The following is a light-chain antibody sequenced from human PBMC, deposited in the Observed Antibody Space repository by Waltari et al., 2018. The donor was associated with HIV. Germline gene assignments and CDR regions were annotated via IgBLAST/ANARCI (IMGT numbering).Light chain of an antibody. Sequence: IRMTQSPSSISASAGDSVAITCRASQDIYNYLAGSQQRPGKYPQVLIYSTSKLQTGVSSRLSGSGSGTDFTLTISRLQSEDSATYYCQQDHGFSVSFGGGTKVDIK. CDR3: QQDHGFSVS. CDR1: QDIYNY. V-gene: IGKV1-8*01. CDR2: STS. J-gene: IGKJ4*01.